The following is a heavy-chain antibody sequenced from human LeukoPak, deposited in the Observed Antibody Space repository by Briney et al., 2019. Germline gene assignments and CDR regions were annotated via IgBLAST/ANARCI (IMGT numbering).Heavy chain of an antibody. D-gene: IGHD3-9*01. CDR1: GGSISSYY. J-gene: IGHJ5*02. CDR3: ARYVYFDWLSTGAPKRGFDP. CDR2: IYYSGST. V-gene: IGHV4-59*01. Sequence: PSETLSLTCTVSGGSISSYYWSWIRQPPGKGLEWIGYIYYSGSTNYNPSLKSRVTISVDTSKNQFSLKLSSVTAADTAVYYCARYVYFDWLSTGAPKRGFDPWGQGTLVTVSS.